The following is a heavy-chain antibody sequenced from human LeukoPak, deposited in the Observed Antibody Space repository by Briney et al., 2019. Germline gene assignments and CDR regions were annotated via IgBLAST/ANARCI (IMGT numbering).Heavy chain of an antibody. CDR1: GFTFSSYS. Sequence: GGSLRLSCAASGFTFSSYSMNWVRQAPGQGLEWVSSISSSGSYIYYADSVKGRFTISRDNAKNSLYLQMNSLRAEDTAVYYCARDASRSRTVVTPDYWGQGALVTVSS. J-gene: IGHJ4*02. CDR3: ARDASRSRTVVTPDY. V-gene: IGHV3-21*01. CDR2: ISSSGSYI. D-gene: IGHD4-23*01.